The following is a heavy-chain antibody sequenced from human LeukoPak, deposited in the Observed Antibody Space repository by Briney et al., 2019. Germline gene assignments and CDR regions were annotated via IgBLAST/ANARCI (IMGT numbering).Heavy chain of an antibody. CDR3: ASSGGDWGWFDP. J-gene: IGHJ5*02. D-gene: IGHD2-21*02. CDR2: IYYSGST. V-gene: IGHV4-61*08. CDR1: GGSISSGGHS. Sequence: SQTLSLTCTVSGGSISSGGHSWSWIRQPPGKGLEWIGYIYYSGSTNYNPSLKSRVTISVDTSKNQFSLKLSSVTAADTAVYYCASSGGDWGWFDPWGQGTLVTVSS.